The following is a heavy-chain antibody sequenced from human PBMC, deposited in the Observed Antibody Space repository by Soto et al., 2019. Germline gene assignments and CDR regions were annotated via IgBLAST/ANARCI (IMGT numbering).Heavy chain of an antibody. CDR3: ARDLYYYGSGSSYYYYGMDV. V-gene: IGHV1-46*01. Sequence: ASVKVSCKASGYTFTSYYMHWVRQAPGQGLEWMGIINPSGGSTSYAQKFQGRVTMTRDTSTSTVYMELSSLRSEDTAVYYCARDLYYYGSGSSYYYYGMDVWGQGTTVTVSS. J-gene: IGHJ6*02. D-gene: IGHD3-10*01. CDR2: INPSGGST. CDR1: GYTFTSYY.